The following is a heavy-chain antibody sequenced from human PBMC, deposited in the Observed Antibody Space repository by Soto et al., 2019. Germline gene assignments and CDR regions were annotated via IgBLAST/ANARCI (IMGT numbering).Heavy chain of an antibody. V-gene: IGHV1-24*01. D-gene: IGHD6-19*01. Sequence: ASVKVSCKVSGYTLTELSMHWVRQAPGKGLEWMGGFDPEDGETIYAQKFQGRVTMTTDTSTSTAYMELRSLRSDDTAVYYCARYLEVAGYYYGMDVWGQGTTVTVSS. CDR2: FDPEDGET. CDR3: ARYLEVAGYYYGMDV. J-gene: IGHJ6*02. CDR1: GYTLTELS.